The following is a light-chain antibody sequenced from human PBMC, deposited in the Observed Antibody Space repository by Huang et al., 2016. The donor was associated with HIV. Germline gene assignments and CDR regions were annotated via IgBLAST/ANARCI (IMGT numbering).Light chain of an antibody. CDR1: PSVSNYY. J-gene: IGKJ1*01. V-gene: IGKV3-20*01. CDR3: HQYGSPPWT. CDR2: AAS. Sequence: EIVLTQSPGSLSLSPGERATLSCRASPSVSNYYLAWYQQRPGQAPRLLIHAASSRASGSPDRVSGGGSGTAFTLTISRLEPEDSAIYFCHQYGSPPWTFGQGTRVEIK.